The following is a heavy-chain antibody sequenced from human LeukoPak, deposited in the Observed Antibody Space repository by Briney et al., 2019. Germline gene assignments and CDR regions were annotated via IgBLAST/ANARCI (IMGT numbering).Heavy chain of an antibody. V-gene: IGHV1-8*01. CDR3: ARRPSLRDAFDI. D-gene: IGHD1-26*01. J-gene: IGHJ3*02. Sequence: ASVKVSCKASGYTFTSYDINWVRQATGQGLEWMGWMNPNSGNTCYAQKFQGRVTMTRNTSISTAYMELSSLRSEDTAVYYCARRPSLRDAFDIWGQGTMATASS. CDR1: GYTFTSYD. CDR2: MNPNSGNT.